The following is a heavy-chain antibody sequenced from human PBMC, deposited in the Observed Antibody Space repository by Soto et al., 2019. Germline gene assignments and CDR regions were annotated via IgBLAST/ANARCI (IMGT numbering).Heavy chain of an antibody. D-gene: IGHD1-26*01. CDR2: ISDSGRST. J-gene: IGHJ4*02. V-gene: IGHV3-23*01. Sequence: GGSLRLSCAASGFTFSSYAMSWVRQAPGKGLEWVSAISDSGRSTYYADSVKGRFTISRDNSKNTLYLQMISLRAEDTAVYYCAKGIKWELPFDYWGQGTPVTVSS. CDR1: GFTFSSYA. CDR3: AKGIKWELPFDY.